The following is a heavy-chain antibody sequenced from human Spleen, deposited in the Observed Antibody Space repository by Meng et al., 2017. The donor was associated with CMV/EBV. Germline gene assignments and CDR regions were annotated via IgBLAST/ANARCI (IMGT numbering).Heavy chain of an antibody. Sequence: AGGSVSSSLYYWTWLRQPPGKGLEWIGYISYIGITNYNASLKSRVTISVDTSKNQFSLKLSSVTAADSAVYYCARDILEHNAYDMWGQGTMVTVSS. J-gene: IGHJ3*02. CDR3: ARDILEHNAYDM. CDR2: ISYIGIT. CDR1: GGSVSSSLYY. D-gene: IGHD1/OR15-1a*01. V-gene: IGHV4-61*01.